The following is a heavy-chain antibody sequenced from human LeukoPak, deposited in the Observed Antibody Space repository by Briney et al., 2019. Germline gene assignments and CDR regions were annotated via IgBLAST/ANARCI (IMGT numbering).Heavy chain of an antibody. Sequence: GGSLRLSCAASGFTVSSNYMSWVHQAPGKGLEWVSVIYSGGSTYYADSVKGRFTISRDNSKNTLYLQINSLRAEDTAVYYCARFWVWAFDIWGQGTMVTVSS. CDR2: IYSGGST. V-gene: IGHV3-66*01. D-gene: IGHD3-16*01. CDR3: ARFWVWAFDI. CDR1: GFTVSSNY. J-gene: IGHJ3*02.